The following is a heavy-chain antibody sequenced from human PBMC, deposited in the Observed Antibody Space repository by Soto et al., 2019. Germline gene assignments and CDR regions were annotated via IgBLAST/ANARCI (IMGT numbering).Heavy chain of an antibody. J-gene: IGHJ4*02. V-gene: IGHV3-23*01. D-gene: IGHD4-17*01. Sequence: EVQLLEAGGGLVQPGGSLRLSCAASGFSFTNYGMSWVRQAPGKGLEWLSAIIGNGDTAYYADSVRGRFTISRDNSKNTLYLQLDDLGAEDTAIYYCAKDYDYGDSLPFDCWGQGTLVTVSS. CDR3: AKDYDYGDSLPFDC. CDR2: IIGNGDTA. CDR1: GFSFTNYG.